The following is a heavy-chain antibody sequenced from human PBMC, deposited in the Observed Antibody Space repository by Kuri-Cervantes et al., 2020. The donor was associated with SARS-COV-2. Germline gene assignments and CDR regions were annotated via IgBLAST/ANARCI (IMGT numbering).Heavy chain of an antibody. CDR3: ARQESRYSFGYLGYFGY. CDR2: IYYSGST. Sequence: GSLRLSCTVSGGSISSYYWSWIRQPPGKGLEWIGYIYYSGSTYYNPSLKSRVTISVDTSKNQFSLKLTSVTAADTAVYYCARQESRYSFGYLGYFGYWGQGTLVTVPS. CDR1: GGSISSYY. D-gene: IGHD5-18*01. V-gene: IGHV4-59*08. J-gene: IGHJ4*02.